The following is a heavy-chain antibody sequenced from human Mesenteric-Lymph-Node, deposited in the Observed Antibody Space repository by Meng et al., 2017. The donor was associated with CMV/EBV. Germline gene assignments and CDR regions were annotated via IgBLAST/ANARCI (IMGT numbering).Heavy chain of an antibody. CDR3: MKEGPAAPGGMDV. V-gene: IGHV3-21*01. CDR2: ISSGSSHT. CDR1: GFPFSSYY. Sequence: GGSLRLSCAASGFPFSSYYMNWVRQAPGKGLEWVSSISSGSSHTYYADSVKGRFTISRDNAKNSLYLQMHSLRAEDTAVYYCMKEGPAAPGGMDVWGQGTTVTVSS. J-gene: IGHJ6*02. D-gene: IGHD2-2*01.